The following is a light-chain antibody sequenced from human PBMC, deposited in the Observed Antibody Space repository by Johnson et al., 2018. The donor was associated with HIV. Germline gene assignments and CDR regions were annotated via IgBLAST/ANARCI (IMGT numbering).Light chain of an antibody. V-gene: IGLV1-51*02. CDR1: SSNIGNNY. Sequence: QSVLTQPPSVSAAPGQKVAISCSGSSSNIGNNYVSWYQQLPRTAPKLLIYENNKRPSGIPDRFSGSKSGTSATLDITGLQTGDEADYYCGTLDSSLSAGGVFGTGTKVTVL. CDR2: ENN. J-gene: IGLJ1*01. CDR3: GTLDSSLSAGGV.